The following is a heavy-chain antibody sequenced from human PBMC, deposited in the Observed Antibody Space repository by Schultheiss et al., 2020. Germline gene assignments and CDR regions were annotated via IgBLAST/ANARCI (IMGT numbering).Heavy chain of an antibody. CDR3: ARDRTVTGWFDP. V-gene: IGHV1-3*01. CDR1: GYTFTSYA. D-gene: IGHD4-17*01. CDR2: INAGNGNT. Sequence: ASVKVSCKASGYTFTSYAMHWVRQAPGQRLEWMGWINAGNGNTNYAQKLQGRVTMTTDTSTSTAYMELRSLRSDDTAVYYCARDRTVTGWFDPWGQGTPVTVSS. J-gene: IGHJ5*02.